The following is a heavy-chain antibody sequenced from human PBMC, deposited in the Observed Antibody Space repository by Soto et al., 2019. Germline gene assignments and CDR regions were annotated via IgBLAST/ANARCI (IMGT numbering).Heavy chain of an antibody. CDR3: ASRGYSGYDWFGKNWFDP. D-gene: IGHD5-12*01. Sequence: QLQLQESGPGLVKPSETLSLTCTVSGGSISSSSYYWGWIRQPPGKGLEWIGSIYYSGSTYYNPSLKTRVTSSVDTSKNQFSLKLSSVTAADTAVYYCASRGYSGYDWFGKNWFDPWGQGTLVTVSS. J-gene: IGHJ5*02. CDR2: IYYSGST. CDR1: GGSISSSSYY. V-gene: IGHV4-39*01.